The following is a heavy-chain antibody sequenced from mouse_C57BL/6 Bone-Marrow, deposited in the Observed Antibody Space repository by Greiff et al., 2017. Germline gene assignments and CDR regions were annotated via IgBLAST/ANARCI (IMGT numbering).Heavy chain of an antibody. V-gene: IGHV14-4*01. J-gene: IGHJ4*01. CDR1: GFNIKDDY. CDR3: TTHYYCSSYAMDY. D-gene: IGHD1-1*01. Sequence: VQLQQSGAELVRPGASVKLSCTASGFNIKDDYMHWVKQRPEQGLEWIGWIDPENGDTEYASKFQGNATITADTTTNTAYLQLSSLTSDDTAISYCTTHYYCSSYAMDYWGQGTSVTVSS. CDR2: IDPENGDT.